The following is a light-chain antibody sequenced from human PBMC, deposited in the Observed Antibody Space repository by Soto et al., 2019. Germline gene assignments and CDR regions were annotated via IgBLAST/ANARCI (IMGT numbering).Light chain of an antibody. V-gene: IGLV2-14*01. CDR1: SRDVGGYNS. CDR3: AAWDDSLSGVV. J-gene: IGLJ2*01. CDR2: DVS. Sequence: QSALTQPASVSGSPGLSIAISCTGTSRDVGGYNSVSWYQQQPGKVPKLMIYDVSNRPSGVSNRFSGSKSGNTASLAISGLRSEDEADYYCAAWDDSLSGVVFGGGTKLTVL.